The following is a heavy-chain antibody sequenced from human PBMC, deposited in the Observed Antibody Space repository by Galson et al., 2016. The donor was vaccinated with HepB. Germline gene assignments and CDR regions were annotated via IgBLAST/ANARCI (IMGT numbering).Heavy chain of an antibody. CDR3: HGAGGFSS. Sequence: KGLEWVSLIYGGGGTYYADSVKGRFTMYRDNSKNIVYLQMHSLRAEDTAVYYCHGAGGFSSWGQGTLVTVSS. CDR2: IYGGGGT. V-gene: IGHV3-53*01. D-gene: IGHD5-12*01. J-gene: IGHJ5*02.